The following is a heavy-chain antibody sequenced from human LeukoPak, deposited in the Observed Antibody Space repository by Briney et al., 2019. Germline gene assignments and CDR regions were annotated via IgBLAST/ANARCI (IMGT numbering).Heavy chain of an antibody. J-gene: IGHJ4*02. D-gene: IGHD3-9*01. CDR2: ISGGRGTT. Sequence: PGGSLRLSCAASGFTFSSYAMSWVRQAPGKGLEWVSGISGGRGTTYYADSVKGRFTISRDNSKNTLYLYMNSLRAEDTAVYYCAKVGHYDILTGHGMDYWGQGTLVTVSS. CDR1: GFTFSSYA. V-gene: IGHV3-23*01. CDR3: AKVGHYDILTGHGMDY.